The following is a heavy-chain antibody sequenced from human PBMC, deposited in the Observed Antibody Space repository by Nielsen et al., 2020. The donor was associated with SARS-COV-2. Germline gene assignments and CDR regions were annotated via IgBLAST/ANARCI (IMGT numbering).Heavy chain of an antibody. D-gene: IGHD4-17*01. CDR1: GFTFSSYG. J-gene: IGHJ4*02. Sequence: GGSLRLSCAASGFTFSSYGMHWVRQAPGKGLEWVAVISYDGSNKYYADSVKGRFTISRDNSKNTLYLQMNSLRAEDTAVYYCARVDDYGDYGGIDYWGQGTLVTVSS. CDR2: ISYDGSNK. CDR3: ARVDDYGDYGGIDY. V-gene: IGHV3-30*03.